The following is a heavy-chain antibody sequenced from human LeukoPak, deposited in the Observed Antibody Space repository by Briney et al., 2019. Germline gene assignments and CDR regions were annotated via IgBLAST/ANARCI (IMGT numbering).Heavy chain of an antibody. CDR1: GFTFSNYW. CDR2: ISSSSSTI. Sequence: PGGSLRLSCVASGFTFSNYWMHWVRQAPGKGLEWVSYISSSSSTIYYADSVKGRFTISRDNAKNSLYLQMNSLRAEDTAVYYCARDHLYCTNGVCYTADYWGQGTLVTVSS. V-gene: IGHV3-48*01. CDR3: ARDHLYCTNGVCYTADY. D-gene: IGHD2-8*01. J-gene: IGHJ4*02.